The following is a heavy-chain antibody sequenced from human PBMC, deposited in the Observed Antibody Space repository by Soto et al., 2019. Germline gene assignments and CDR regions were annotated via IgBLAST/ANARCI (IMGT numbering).Heavy chain of an antibody. Sequence: GGSLRLSCAASGLTFSSFAMHWVRQAPGKGLEWVAVISDDGGNKYYADSVKGRFTISRDNSKNTLYLQMNSLRGDDTAVYSCTRVEQWLYIAKYWGQGTLVTVSS. CDR1: GLTFSSFA. CDR3: TRVEQWLYIAKY. CDR2: ISDDGGNK. J-gene: IGHJ4*02. V-gene: IGHV3-30*04. D-gene: IGHD6-19*01.